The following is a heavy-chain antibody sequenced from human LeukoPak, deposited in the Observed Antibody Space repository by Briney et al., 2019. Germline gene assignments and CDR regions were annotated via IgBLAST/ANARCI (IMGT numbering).Heavy chain of an antibody. D-gene: IGHD3-9*01. Sequence: SETLSLTCTVSGGSISSYYWSWIRQPPGKGLEGIGYIYYSGSTNYNPSLKSRVTISVDTSKNQFSLKLSSVTAADTAVYYCARDWARYDILTGLLLGYYGMDVWGQGTTVTVSS. J-gene: IGHJ6*02. CDR3: ARDWARYDILTGLLLGYYGMDV. CDR1: GGSISSYY. V-gene: IGHV4-59*01. CDR2: IYYSGST.